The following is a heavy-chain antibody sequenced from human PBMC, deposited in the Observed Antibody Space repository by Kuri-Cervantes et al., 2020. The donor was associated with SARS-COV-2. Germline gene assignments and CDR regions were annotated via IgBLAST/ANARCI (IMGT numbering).Heavy chain of an antibody. J-gene: IGHJ4*02. V-gene: IGHV4-39*07. CDR3: ARRRFGVFPYYFDS. D-gene: IGHD2-21*01. CDR2: IYYSGST. CDR1: GGSINSGSYY. Sequence: SETLSLTCTVSGGSINSGSYYWGWIRQPPGKGLEWIGSIYYSGSTYYNPSLKSRVTISVDTSKNQFSLKLSSVTAADTAVYYCARRRFGVFPYYFDSWGQGTLVTVSS.